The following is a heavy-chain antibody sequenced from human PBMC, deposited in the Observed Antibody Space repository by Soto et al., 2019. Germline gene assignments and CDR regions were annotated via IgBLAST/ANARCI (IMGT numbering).Heavy chain of an antibody. CDR2: IYPGDSDT. J-gene: IGHJ3*02. Sequence: GESLKISCKGSGYSFTNYWIAWVRQMPGQGLEWMGIIYPGDSDTTYNPSVQGHVTISVDKSISTAYLQWASLEASDTAMYYCARLKLWMATINNDAFDIWGQGTMVTVSS. V-gene: IGHV5-51*01. D-gene: IGHD2-21*01. CDR3: ARLKLWMATINNDAFDI. CDR1: GYSFTNYW.